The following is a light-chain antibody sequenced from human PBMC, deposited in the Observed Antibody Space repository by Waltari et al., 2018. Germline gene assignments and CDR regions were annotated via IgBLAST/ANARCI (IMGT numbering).Light chain of an antibody. V-gene: IGLV3-21*01. Sequence: SYVLTQPPPVAVAPGETARVTCGGNNIESKSVQWYQQKPGQAPVLVISYDSDRPSGIPERFSGSNSGDTATLTISRVEAGDEADYYCQVWDANTDPGVFGTGTEVTVL. CDR3: QVWDANTDPGV. J-gene: IGLJ1*01. CDR1: NIESKS. CDR2: YDS.